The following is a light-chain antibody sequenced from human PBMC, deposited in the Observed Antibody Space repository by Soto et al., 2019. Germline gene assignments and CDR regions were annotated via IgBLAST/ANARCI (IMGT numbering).Light chain of an antibody. CDR2: DAS. Sequence: DREMIPALSVLLETGGDRVTITCRAKHSITIWLAWYQQKPEKATKLLIYDASSLESGVPSRFSCSGCRPQTTLVCSLRLPDDPASYSSEQNTHYVAFGRGTKVDIK. V-gene: IGKV1-5*01. CDR1: HSITIW. CDR3: EQNTHYVA. J-gene: IGKJ1*01.